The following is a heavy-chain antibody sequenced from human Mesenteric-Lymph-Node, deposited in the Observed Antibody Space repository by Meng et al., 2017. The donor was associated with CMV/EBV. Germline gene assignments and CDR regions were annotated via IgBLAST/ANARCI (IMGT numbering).Heavy chain of an antibody. V-gene: IGHV2-5*01. Sequence: GGGWIRRPQGKPLEWLALIYWNDDERYSPSLKNRLTITKDTSKNHVVLTMTNMDPVDTATYYCAHRPPIALTFCIGTTCPHYWYFDLWGPGTLVTVSS. J-gene: IGHJ2*01. CDR2: IYWNDDE. CDR1: G. CDR3: AHRPPIALTFCIGTTCPHYWYFDL. D-gene: IGHD2/OR15-2a*01.